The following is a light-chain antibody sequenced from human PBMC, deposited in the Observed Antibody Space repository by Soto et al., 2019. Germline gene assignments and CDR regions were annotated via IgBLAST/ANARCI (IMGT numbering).Light chain of an antibody. J-gene: IGKJ4*02. CDR2: SAF. V-gene: IGKV3-20*01. Sequence: DIVLTQSPGTLSLSPGERATLSCRASQSVGISLSWYQHKSGQPPRLLIYSAFNRATGIQERFSGSGAATDVTLTISRLEHEDFAVYSCHQFGSFPRTFGEGTQVVIK. CDR1: QSVGIS. CDR3: HQFGSFPRT.